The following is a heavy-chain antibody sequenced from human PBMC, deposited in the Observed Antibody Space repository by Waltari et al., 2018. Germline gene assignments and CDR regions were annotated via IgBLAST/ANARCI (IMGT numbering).Heavy chain of an antibody. J-gene: IGHJ6*03. CDR1: GYTFTDYY. V-gene: IGHV1-69*14. CDR2: IIPIFGTA. D-gene: IGHD5-12*01. CDR3: ARGGSRGYVHYYYMDV. Sequence: VQLVQSGAEVKKPGATVKISCKASGYTFTDYYMHWVQQAPGKGLEWMGGIIPIFGTANYAQKFQGRVTITADKSTSTAYMELSSLRSEDTAVYYCARGGSRGYVHYYYMDVWGKGTTVTVSS.